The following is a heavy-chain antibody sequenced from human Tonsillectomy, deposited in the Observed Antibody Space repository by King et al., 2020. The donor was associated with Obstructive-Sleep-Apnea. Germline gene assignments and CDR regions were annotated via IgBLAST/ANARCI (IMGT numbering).Heavy chain of an antibody. D-gene: IGHD2-2*01. V-gene: IGHV1-8*01. CDR3: ARNLVVPAAYSDPGMDV. J-gene: IGHJ6*02. Sequence: VQLVESGAEVKKPGASVRVSCKASGYTFTSYDIHWVRQAAGQGLEWMGWMNPDSGSGDYAQKFQDRVTMTRNTSIDTAYMELSSLRSEDTAIYFCARNLVVPAAYSDPGMDVWGQGTTVTVSS. CDR2: MNPDSGSG. CDR1: GYTFTSYD.